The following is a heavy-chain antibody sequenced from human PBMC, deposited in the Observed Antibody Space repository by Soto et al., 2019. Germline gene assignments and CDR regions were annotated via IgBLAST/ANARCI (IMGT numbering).Heavy chain of an antibody. CDR2: INPNSGGT. CDR1: GYTFTGYY. CDR3: ARDPRFWSGGYGMDV. V-gene: IGHV1-2*04. D-gene: IGHD3-3*01. Sequence: GASVKVSCKASGYTFTGYYMHWVRQAPGQGLEWMGWINPNSGGTNYAQKFQCWVTMTRDTSISTAYMELSRLRSDDTAVDYCARDPRFWSGGYGMDVWGQGTTVTVSS. J-gene: IGHJ6*02.